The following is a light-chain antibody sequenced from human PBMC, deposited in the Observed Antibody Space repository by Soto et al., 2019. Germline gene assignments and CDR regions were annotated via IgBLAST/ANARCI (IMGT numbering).Light chain of an antibody. Sequence: QSALTQPASVSASPGQSITISCTGTRSDVGAYNYVSWFQQHPGKAPRLMIYEVTNRPSGVSSRFSGSKSGTTASLTISGLQAEDDAYYYCTSHTTTSTLVFGGGTKVTVL. CDR2: EVT. CDR3: TSHTTTSTLV. J-gene: IGLJ3*02. CDR1: RSDVGAYNY. V-gene: IGLV2-14*01.